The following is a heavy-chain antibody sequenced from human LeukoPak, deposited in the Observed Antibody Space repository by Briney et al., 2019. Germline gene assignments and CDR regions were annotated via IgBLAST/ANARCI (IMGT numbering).Heavy chain of an antibody. CDR2: ISGSGGST. Sequence: PGGSLRLSCAASGFTLSRYAMSGVPQAPGEGLEWVSDISGSGGSTYYADSVKGRFTISRDNSKNTLYLQMNRLRAEDTAVYYCAKGGIVGATKGYYFDYWGQGTLVTVSS. J-gene: IGHJ4*02. D-gene: IGHD1-26*01. CDR1: GFTLSRYA. CDR3: AKGGIVGATKGYYFDY. V-gene: IGHV3-23*01.